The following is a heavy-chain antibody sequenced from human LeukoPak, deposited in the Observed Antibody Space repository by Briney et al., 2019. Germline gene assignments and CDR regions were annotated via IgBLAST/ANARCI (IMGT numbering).Heavy chain of an antibody. V-gene: IGHV3-48*03. Sequence: PGGSLRLSCAASGFTFSSYEMNWVRQAPGKGLEWVSYISTSVTTIYYAASVEGRFTISRDNAKNSLYLQMNSLRAEDTAVYYCAREVREVPHWGQGTLVTVSS. CDR2: ISTSVTTI. CDR3: AREVREVPH. D-gene: IGHD2-2*01. CDR1: GFTFSSYE. J-gene: IGHJ4*02.